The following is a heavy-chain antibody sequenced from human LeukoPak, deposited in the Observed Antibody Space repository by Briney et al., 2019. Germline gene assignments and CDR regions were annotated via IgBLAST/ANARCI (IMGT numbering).Heavy chain of an antibody. Sequence: ASVKVSCKASGYTFTGYYMHWVRQAPGQGLEWMGWINPNSGGTNYAQKFQGRVTMTRDTSISTAYMELSRLRSDDTAVYYCARDEKGHSSSNKGRLFQHWGQGTLVTVSS. CDR3: ARDEKGHSSSNKGRLFQH. CDR1: GYTFTGYY. CDR2: INPNSGGT. J-gene: IGHJ1*01. V-gene: IGHV1-2*02. D-gene: IGHD6-13*01.